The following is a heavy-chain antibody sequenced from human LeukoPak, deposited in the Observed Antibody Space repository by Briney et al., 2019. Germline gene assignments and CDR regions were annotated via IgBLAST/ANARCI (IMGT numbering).Heavy chain of an antibody. D-gene: IGHD1-26*01. CDR3: AKDLVGASAFDI. CDR1: GFTFSSYG. CDR2: IRYDGSNK. V-gene: IGHV3-30*02. Sequence: GGSLRLSCAASGFTFSSYGMHWVRQAPAKGLEWVAFIRYDGSNKYYADSVKGRFTISRDNSKNTLYLQMNSLRAEDTAVYYCAKDLVGASAFDIWGQGTMVTVSS. J-gene: IGHJ3*02.